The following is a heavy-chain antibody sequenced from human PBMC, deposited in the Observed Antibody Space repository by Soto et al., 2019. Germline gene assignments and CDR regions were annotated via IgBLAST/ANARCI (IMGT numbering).Heavy chain of an antibody. CDR1: GGSFSGYY. D-gene: IGHD6-19*01. V-gene: IGHV4-34*01. Sequence: SETLSLTCAVYGGSFSGYYWSWIRQPPGKGLEGIGEINHRGSTNYNPSLKSRVTMSVDTSKNQFSLKLTSVAAADTAVYYCATRVDDSGWFVYWAQGTLVTVSS. CDR2: INHRGST. J-gene: IGHJ4*02. CDR3: ATRVDDSGWFVY.